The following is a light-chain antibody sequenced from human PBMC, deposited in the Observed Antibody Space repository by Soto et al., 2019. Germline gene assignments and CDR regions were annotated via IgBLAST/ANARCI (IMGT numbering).Light chain of an antibody. CDR3: QQRSNWPRT. CDR2: GAS. J-gene: IGKJ1*01. V-gene: IGKV3D-20*02. Sequence: EIVLTQSPGTLSLSPGERATLSCRASQSFINNYLAWYQQKPGQAPRLLIYGASNRATGIPDRFSGSGSGTDFTLTISSLEPEDFAVYYCQQRSNWPRTFGQGTKVDIK. CDR1: QSFINNY.